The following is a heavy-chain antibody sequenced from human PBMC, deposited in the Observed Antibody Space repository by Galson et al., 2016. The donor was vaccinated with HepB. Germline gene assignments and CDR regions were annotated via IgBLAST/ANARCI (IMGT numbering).Heavy chain of an antibody. Sequence: SLRLSCAASGFSFRDFYMSWIRQAPGKGLEWISYISGSGETTYYAGSVKGRLTISRDNAKNLLYLQLFSLRVEDTAVYYCARDPASYPGAYYFDSWGRGALVTVSS. D-gene: IGHD3-16*02. J-gene: IGHJ4*02. CDR2: ISGSGETT. CDR3: ARDPASYPGAYYFDS. V-gene: IGHV3-11*01. CDR1: GFSFRDFY.